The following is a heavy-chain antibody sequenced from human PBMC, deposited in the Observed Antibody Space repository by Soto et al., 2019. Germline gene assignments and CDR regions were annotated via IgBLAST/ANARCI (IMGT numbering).Heavy chain of an antibody. Sequence: GGSLRLSCAASGFTFSSYGMYWVRQAPGKGLEWVAVISYDGRNKYYADSVKGRFTISRDNSKNTLYLQMNSLRAEDTAVYYCAREFDSSSWYVNAYWGQGTLVTVSS. CDR2: ISYDGRNK. V-gene: IGHV3-30*03. CDR3: AREFDSSSWYVNAY. J-gene: IGHJ4*02. CDR1: GFTFSSYG. D-gene: IGHD6-13*01.